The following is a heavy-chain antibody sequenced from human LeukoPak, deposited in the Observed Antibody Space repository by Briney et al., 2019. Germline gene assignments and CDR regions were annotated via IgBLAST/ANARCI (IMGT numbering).Heavy chain of an antibody. J-gene: IGHJ4*02. Sequence: PSETLLLSCTVSGGSISNYYWSWIRQPPGKGLEWIGYLYYSGSTNYNPSLKSRVTISVDTSKSQFSLKLNSVTTADTAVYYCARGRYRLDYWGQGTLVTVSS. CDR1: GGSISNYY. CDR2: LYYSGST. V-gene: IGHV4-59*13. D-gene: IGHD1-1*01. CDR3: ARGRYRLDY.